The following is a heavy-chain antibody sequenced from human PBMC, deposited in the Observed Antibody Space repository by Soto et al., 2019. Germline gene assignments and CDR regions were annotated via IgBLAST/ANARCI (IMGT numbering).Heavy chain of an antibody. CDR2: ISGSGGTS. CDR3: AKCTSTSCHLGSDY. CDR1: GFTFSHYA. Sequence: GGSLRLSCAASGFTFSHYAMTWVRQGPGKGLEWVSVISGSGGTSYYADSVKGRFTISRDNPKKMLYLQMNSLRPEDTAVYYCAKCTSTSCHLGSDYWGQGTLVTVSS. D-gene: IGHD2-2*01. V-gene: IGHV3-23*01. J-gene: IGHJ4*02.